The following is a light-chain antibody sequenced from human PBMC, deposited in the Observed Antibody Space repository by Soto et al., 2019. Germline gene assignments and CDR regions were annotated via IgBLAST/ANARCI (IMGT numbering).Light chain of an antibody. CDR1: SSDVGGYNY. Sequence: QSVLTQPASVSGSPGQSITISCTGTSSDVGGYNYVSWYQQHPGKAPKLIIYDVSNRPSGVSDRFSGSKSGNTASLTISGLQAEDEADYYCSSYTSSSTYVFGTGTKLTVL. V-gene: IGLV2-14*03. CDR2: DVS. J-gene: IGLJ1*01. CDR3: SSYTSSSTYV.